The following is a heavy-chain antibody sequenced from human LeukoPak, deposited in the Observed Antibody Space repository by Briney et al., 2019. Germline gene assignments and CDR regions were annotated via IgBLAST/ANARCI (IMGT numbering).Heavy chain of an antibody. Sequence: GRSLRLSCAASGFTFSSYGMHWVRQAPGKGLEWVAVISYDGSSKYYADSVKGRFTISRDNSKNTLYLQVNSLRAEDTAVYYCAKDCSSTSCNPTPTDWGQGTLVTVSS. D-gene: IGHD2-2*01. J-gene: IGHJ4*02. CDR1: GFTFSSYG. V-gene: IGHV3-30*18. CDR2: ISYDGSSK. CDR3: AKDCSSTSCNPTPTD.